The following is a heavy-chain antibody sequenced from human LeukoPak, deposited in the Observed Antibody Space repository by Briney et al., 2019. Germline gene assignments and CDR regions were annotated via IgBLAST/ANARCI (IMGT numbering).Heavy chain of an antibody. CDR3: ARGDPAGPAAPAYYFDY. Sequence: SETLSLTCAVYGGSFSGYYWSWIRQPPGKGLEWIGEINHSGSTNYNPSLKSRVTISVDTSKNQFSLKLSSVTAADTAVYYCARGDPAGPAAPAYYFDYWGQGTLVTVSS. J-gene: IGHJ4*02. CDR1: GGSFSGYY. D-gene: IGHD2-2*01. V-gene: IGHV4-34*01. CDR2: INHSGST.